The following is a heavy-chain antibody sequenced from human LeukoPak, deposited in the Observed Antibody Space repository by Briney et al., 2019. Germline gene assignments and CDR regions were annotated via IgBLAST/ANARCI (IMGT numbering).Heavy chain of an antibody. J-gene: IGHJ6*03. CDR3: ARDKGLRYFDWLSHQGYYYYYMDV. CDR1: GGSFSGYY. Sequence: PSETLSLTCAVYGGSFSGYYWSWIRQPPGKGLEWIGEINHSGSTNYNPSLKSRVTISVDTSKNQFSLKLSSVTAADTAVYYCARDKGLRYFDWLSHQGYYYYYMDVWGKGTTVTVSS. V-gene: IGHV4-34*01. CDR2: INHSGST. D-gene: IGHD3-9*01.